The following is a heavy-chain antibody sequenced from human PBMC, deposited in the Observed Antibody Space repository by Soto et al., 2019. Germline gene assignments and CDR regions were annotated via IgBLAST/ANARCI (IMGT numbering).Heavy chain of an antibody. CDR3: EKDPKSTVRFNWFNP. J-gene: IGHJ5*01. CDR1: GFTFGRYA. V-gene: IGHV3-23*01. CDR2: ISGGGSGT. Sequence: EMQLSESGGGLVQPGGSLRLSCAASGFTFGRYAMSWVRQAPGKGLEWVSAISGGGSGTYYADSVKGRFTISRDNSKKTWFLQMNSLRVEDTAMYYYEKDPKSTVRFNWFNPWGQRTLVTVSS.